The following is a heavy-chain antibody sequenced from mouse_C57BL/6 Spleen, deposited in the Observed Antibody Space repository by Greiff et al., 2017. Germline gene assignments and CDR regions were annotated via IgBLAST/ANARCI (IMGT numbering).Heavy chain of an antibody. CDR3: ARGDYYGSSLYAMDY. CDR1: GYSFTGYF. CDR2: INPYNGDT. D-gene: IGHD1-1*01. V-gene: IGHV1-20*01. Sequence: VQLQQSGPELVKPGDSVKISCKASGYSFTGYFMNWVMQSHGKSLEWIGRINPYNGDTFYNQKFKGKATLTVDKSSSTAHMELRSLTSEDSAVYYCARGDYYGSSLYAMDYWGQGTSVTVSS. J-gene: IGHJ4*01.